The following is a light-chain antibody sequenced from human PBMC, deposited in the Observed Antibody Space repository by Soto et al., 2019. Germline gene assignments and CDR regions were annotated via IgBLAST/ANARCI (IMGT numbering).Light chain of an antibody. CDR3: TSYVGNDIWV. CDR1: SSDVGAYKY. J-gene: IGLJ3*02. Sequence: QSVLTQPPSASGSPGQSVTISCTGTSSDVGAYKYVSWYQQYPGKAPKLMIYEVTKRPSGVPDRFSGSKSGNTASLTVSGLQAEDEADYYCTSYVGNDIWVFGAGTQLTVL. CDR2: EVT. V-gene: IGLV2-8*01.